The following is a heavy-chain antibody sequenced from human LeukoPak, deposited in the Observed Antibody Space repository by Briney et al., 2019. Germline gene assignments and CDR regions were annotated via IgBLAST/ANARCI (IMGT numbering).Heavy chain of an antibody. CDR3: ARGIRGYSYGYDY. CDR1: GFTFSSYA. CDR2: ISSNGGST. V-gene: IGHV3-64*01. Sequence: PGRSLRLSCAASGFTFSSYAMHWVRQAPGKGLEYVSAISSNGGSTYYANSVKGRFTISRDNSKNTLYLQMGSLRAEDMAVYYCARGIRGYSYGYDYWGQGTLVTVSS. J-gene: IGHJ4*02. D-gene: IGHD5-18*01.